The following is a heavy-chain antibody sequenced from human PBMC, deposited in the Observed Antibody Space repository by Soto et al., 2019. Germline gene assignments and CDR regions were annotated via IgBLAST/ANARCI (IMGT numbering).Heavy chain of an antibody. Sequence: SVKVSFRDSVGTLSSYAISWLRHAPGQGLEWMGGIIPIFGTANYAQKFQGRVTITADKSTNMVFLQMSSLRYEDTAVYHCARAYQLTYYFDDWAPGTPVPVYS. CDR2: IIPIFGTA. J-gene: IGHJ4*02. D-gene: IGHD3-9*01. V-gene: IGHV1-69*06. CDR3: ARAYQLTYYFDD. CDR1: VGTLSSYA.